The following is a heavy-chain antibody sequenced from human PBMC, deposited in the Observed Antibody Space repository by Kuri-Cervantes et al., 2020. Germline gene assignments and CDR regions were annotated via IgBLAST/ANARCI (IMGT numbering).Heavy chain of an antibody. CDR1: GFTITSYG. D-gene: IGHD2-15*01. Sequence: GESLKISCAASGFTITSYGMHWVRQAPGKGLEWVAVISYDGTNKYYADSVKGRFTISRDNSKNTLYLQMNSLRAEDAAVYYCAKGFESWYPSWFDPWGQGTLVTVSS. V-gene: IGHV3-30*18. CDR2: ISYDGTNK. J-gene: IGHJ5*02. CDR3: AKGFESWYPSWFDP.